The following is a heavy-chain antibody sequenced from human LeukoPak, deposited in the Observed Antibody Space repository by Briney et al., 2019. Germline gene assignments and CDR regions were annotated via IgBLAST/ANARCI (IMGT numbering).Heavy chain of an antibody. CDR3: ARDSNSSGYDYRGNNWFDA. D-gene: IGHD3-22*01. CDR2: ISAYNGKT. V-gene: IGHV1-18*01. Sequence: ASATDSCKASGYTFTSYDTNWVPPAPGQRLERMGWISAYNGKTHSAQKLQGRVTMSTDTSTSTAYMELRSLRYDDTAVYYCARDSNSSGYDYRGNNWFDAWGQGTLVTVSS. J-gene: IGHJ5*02. CDR1: GYTFTSYD.